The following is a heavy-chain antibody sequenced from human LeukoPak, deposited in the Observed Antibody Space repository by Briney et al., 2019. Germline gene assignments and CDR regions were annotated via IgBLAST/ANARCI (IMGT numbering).Heavy chain of an antibody. D-gene: IGHD2-8*02. Sequence: GGSLRLSCAASGFTFSSYAMHWVRQAPGKGLEWVAVISYDGSNKYYADSVKGRFTISRDNSKNTLYLQMNSLRAEDTAVYYCARDLVASYWGQGTLVTVSS. V-gene: IGHV3-30*14. CDR2: ISYDGSNK. CDR1: GFTFSSYA. J-gene: IGHJ4*02. CDR3: ARDLVASY.